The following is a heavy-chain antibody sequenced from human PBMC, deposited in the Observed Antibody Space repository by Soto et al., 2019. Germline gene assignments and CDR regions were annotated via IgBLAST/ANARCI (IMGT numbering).Heavy chain of an antibody. D-gene: IGHD2-8*01. J-gene: IGHJ2*01. V-gene: IGHV4-34*01. CDR1: GGSFSGYY. Sequence: QVQLQQWGAGLLKPSETLSLTCAVYGGSFSGYYWSWFRQPPGKGLEWIGEINHSGSTNSNPSLKSRVTISVDTSNNQFSLKLNSVTAADTAVYYCARGRGIVPFWYFDLWGRGTLVTVSS. CDR2: INHSGST. CDR3: ARGRGIVPFWYFDL.